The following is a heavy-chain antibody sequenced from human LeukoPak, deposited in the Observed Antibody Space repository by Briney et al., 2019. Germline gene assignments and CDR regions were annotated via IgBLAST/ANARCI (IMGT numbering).Heavy chain of an antibody. D-gene: IGHD6-19*01. J-gene: IGHJ4*02. CDR1: GVSFSGYY. CDR3: ARQVVAVAGTGYFDY. Sequence: SETLSLPCAVYGVSFSGYYWSWIRQPPGKGLEWIGEIDHSGSTNYNPSLKSRVTISVDTSKNQFSLKLSSVTAADTAVYFCARQVVAVAGTGYFDYWGQETLVTVSS. CDR2: IDHSGST. V-gene: IGHV4-34*01.